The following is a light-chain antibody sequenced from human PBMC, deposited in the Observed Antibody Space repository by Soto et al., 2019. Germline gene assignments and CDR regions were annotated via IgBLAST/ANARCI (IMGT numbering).Light chain of an antibody. V-gene: IGLV2-8*01. CDR1: GSDVGGYNY. CDR2: DVS. CDR3: VSYAGNHIV. J-gene: IGLJ1*01. Sequence: QSVLTQPPSASGSPGQSVTISCTGTGSDVGGYNYVSWYQQHPGKAPKLMIYDVSKRPSGVPDRFSGSKSGNTASLTVSGLQAEDEADYYCVSYAGNHIVFGTGTKVTVL.